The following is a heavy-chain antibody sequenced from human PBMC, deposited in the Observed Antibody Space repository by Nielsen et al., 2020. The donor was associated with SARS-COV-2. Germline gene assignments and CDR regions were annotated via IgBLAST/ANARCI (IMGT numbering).Heavy chain of an antibody. CDR1: GFTFSDYA. V-gene: IGHV3-23*01. CDR2: ISTSGCRT. J-gene: IGHJ6*02. Sequence: GGSLRLSCVASGFTFSDYAMSWVRQAPGKGPEWVSSISTSGCRTYYAESVKGRFTISRDNSKNTLYLEMNSLRVEDTALYYCAKGNSRLSWFGELALYYYYYGMDVWGQGTTVTVSS. CDR3: AKGNSRLSWFGELALYYYYYGMDV. D-gene: IGHD3-10*01.